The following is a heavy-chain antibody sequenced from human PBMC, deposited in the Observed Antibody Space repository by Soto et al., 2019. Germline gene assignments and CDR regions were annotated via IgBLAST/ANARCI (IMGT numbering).Heavy chain of an antibody. V-gene: IGHV3-23*01. J-gene: IGHJ4*02. D-gene: IGHD6-13*01. Sequence: LRLSCAASGFTFSSYAMSWVRQAPGKGLEWVSAISGSGGSTYYADSVKGRFTISRDNSKNTLYLQMNSLRAEDTAVYYCAKDPDSSGWYEVLGYFDYWGQGTLVTVSS. CDR2: ISGSGGST. CDR1: GFTFSSYA. CDR3: AKDPDSSGWYEVLGYFDY.